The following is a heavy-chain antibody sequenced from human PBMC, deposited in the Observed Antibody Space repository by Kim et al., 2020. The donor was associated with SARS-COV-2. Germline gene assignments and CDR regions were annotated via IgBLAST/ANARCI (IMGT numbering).Heavy chain of an antibody. V-gene: IGHV1-3*04. J-gene: IGHJ4*02. CDR3: ARGGPFSGSGSPFDY. CDR2: INIGNGNT. CDR1: GYTFSNNG. Sequence: ASVKVSCKASGYTFSNNGIDWVRRAPGQRLEWMGWINIGNGNTEYSEKFYDRLTITRDTSASASYLELSRLTSEDSGVYYCARGGPFSGSGSPFDYWCQG. D-gene: IGHD3-10*01.